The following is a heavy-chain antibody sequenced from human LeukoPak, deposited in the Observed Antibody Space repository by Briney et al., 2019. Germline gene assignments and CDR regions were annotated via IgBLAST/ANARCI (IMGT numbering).Heavy chain of an antibody. J-gene: IGHJ4*02. V-gene: IGHV3-48*01. Sequence: GGSLRLSCAASGFTFSSYSMNWVRQARGTGLEWVSYISSSSSTLYYADSVKGRFTTSKDNAKKSLYLHITSLRAEDTAVYYCARNRGMVTSEFDYWGQGTLVTVSS. CDR3: ARNRGMVTSEFDY. CDR1: GFTFSSYS. D-gene: IGHD5-18*01. CDR2: ISSSSSTL.